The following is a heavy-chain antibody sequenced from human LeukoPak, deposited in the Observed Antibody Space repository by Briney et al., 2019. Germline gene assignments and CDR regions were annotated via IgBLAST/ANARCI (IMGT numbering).Heavy chain of an antibody. CDR2: ISSSGSTT. J-gene: IGHJ5*02. D-gene: IGHD6-19*01. Sequence: GGSLRLSCAASGFTFSSYEMNWVRQAPGKGLEWVSYISSSGSTTYYADSVKGRFTISRDNAKNSLYLQMNSLRAEDTAVYYCATIGRYSSGQYNWFDPWGQGTLVTVSS. CDR3: ATIGRYSSGQYNWFDP. CDR1: GFTFSSYE. V-gene: IGHV3-48*03.